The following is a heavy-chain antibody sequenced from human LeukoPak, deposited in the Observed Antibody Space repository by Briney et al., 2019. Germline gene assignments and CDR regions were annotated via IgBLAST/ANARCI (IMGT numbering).Heavy chain of an antibody. J-gene: IGHJ4*02. Sequence: PGGSLRLSCAASGFSFSSHWMSWVRQAPGKGLEWVASIKQDESVKYYVDSVKGRFTISRDNAKDSLYLQMSSLRAEDTAVYYCARAHSSSFDYWGQGTLVTVSS. CDR2: IKQDESVK. D-gene: IGHD6-6*01. CDR3: ARAHSSSFDY. CDR1: GFSFSSHW. V-gene: IGHV3-7*01.